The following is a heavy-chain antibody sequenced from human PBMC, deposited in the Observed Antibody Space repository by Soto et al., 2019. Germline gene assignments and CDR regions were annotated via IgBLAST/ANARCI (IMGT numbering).Heavy chain of an antibody. V-gene: IGHV3-30-3*01. CDR3: ARSHDYSNSKPTSYYYYGMDV. CDR2: ISYDGSNK. D-gene: IGHD4-4*01. J-gene: IGHJ6*02. CDR1: GFTFSSYA. Sequence: GGSLRLSCAASGFTFSSYAMHWVRQAPGKGLEWVAVISYDGSNKYYADSVKGRFTISRDNSKNTLYLQMNSLRAEDTAVYYCARSHDYSNSKPTSYYYYGMDVWGQGTTVTVSS.